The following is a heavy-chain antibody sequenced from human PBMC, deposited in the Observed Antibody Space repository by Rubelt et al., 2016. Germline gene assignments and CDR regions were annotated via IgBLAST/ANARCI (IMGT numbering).Heavy chain of an antibody. CDR3: ARCSGSYYNPSVLFDP. Sequence: QVQLQESGPGLVKPSETLSLTCTVSGGSISSSSYYWGWIRQPPGKGLEWIGSIYYSGSTYYNPSLKSRVTISVDTSKNQFSLKLSSVTAADTAVYYCARCSGSYYNPSVLFDPWGQGTLVTVSS. V-gene: IGHV4-39*07. CDR1: GGSISSSSYY. D-gene: IGHD3-10*02. J-gene: IGHJ5*02. CDR2: IYYSGST.